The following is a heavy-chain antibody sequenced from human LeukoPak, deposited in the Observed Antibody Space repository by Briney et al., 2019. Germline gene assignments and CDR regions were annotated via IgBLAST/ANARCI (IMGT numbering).Heavy chain of an antibody. CDR1: GGTLSSYA. J-gene: IGHJ5*02. CDR3: ARDPNIVVVVAATPQFDP. V-gene: IGHV1-69*04. CDR2: IIPILGIA. D-gene: IGHD2-15*01. Sequence: GRSLRLSCAASGGTLSSYAISWVRQAPGQGLEWMGRIIPILGIANYAQKFQGRVTITADKSTSTAYMELSSLRSEDTAVYYCARDPNIVVVVAATPQFDPWGQGTLVTVSS.